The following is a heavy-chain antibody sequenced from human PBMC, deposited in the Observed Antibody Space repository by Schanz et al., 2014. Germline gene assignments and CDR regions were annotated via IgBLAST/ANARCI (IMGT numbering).Heavy chain of an antibody. V-gene: IGHV1-18*01. CDR2: ISTSNGNT. CDR3: ARGRGCTGGSCYSWFDL. D-gene: IGHD2-15*01. CDR1: GYAFTTYG. J-gene: IGHJ5*02. Sequence: QVQLVQSGAEVKKPGASVRVSCKVSGYAFTTYGISWVRQAPGQGLEWMGWISTSNGNTNYIQKLQGRVTMTTDTSTSTAYMELSSLRSEDTAVYYCARGRGCTGGSCYSWFDLWGQGTLVTVAS.